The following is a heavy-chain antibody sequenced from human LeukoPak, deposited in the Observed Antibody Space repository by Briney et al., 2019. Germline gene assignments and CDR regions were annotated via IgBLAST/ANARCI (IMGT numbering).Heavy chain of an antibody. V-gene: IGHV1-2*02. CDR2: INPNSGGT. CDR3: AGYDILTGEGQNAFDI. Sequence: ASVKVSCKASGYTFTGYYMHWVRQAPGQGLEWTGWINPNSGGTNYAQKFQGRVTMTRDTSISTAYMELSRLRSDDTAVYYCAGYDILTGEGQNAFDIWGQGTMVTVSS. J-gene: IGHJ3*02. CDR1: GYTFTGYY. D-gene: IGHD3-9*01.